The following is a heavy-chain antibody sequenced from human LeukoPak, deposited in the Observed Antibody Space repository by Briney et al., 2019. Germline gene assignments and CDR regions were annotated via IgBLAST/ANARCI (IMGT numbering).Heavy chain of an antibody. CDR2: IWYDGSNK. CDR1: GFTFSSYG. V-gene: IGHV3-33*06. CDR3: AKEFDSSGWYYGGLDY. Sequence: GRSLRLSCAASGFTFSSYGMHWVRQAPGKGLEWVAVIWYDGSNKYYADSVKGRFTISRDNSKNTLYLQMNSLRAEDTAVYYCAKEFDSSGWYYGGLDYWGQGTLVTVSS. D-gene: IGHD6-19*01. J-gene: IGHJ4*02.